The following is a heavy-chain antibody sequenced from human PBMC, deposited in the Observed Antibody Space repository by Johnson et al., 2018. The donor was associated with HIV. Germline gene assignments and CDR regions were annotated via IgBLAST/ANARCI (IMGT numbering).Heavy chain of an antibody. Sequence: QVQLVESGGGVVQPGRSLRLSCAASGFTVSSYAIHWVRQAPGKGLQWVAVISYDGSNKYYADSVKGRFSISRDNSKNTLYLQMNSLRTEDTAVYYCAKSGLFVLVVYAPDVFDIWGQGTMVTVSS. D-gene: IGHD2-8*02. CDR3: AKSGLFVLVVYAPDVFDI. CDR2: ISYDGSNK. CDR1: GFTVSSYA. V-gene: IGHV3-30*18. J-gene: IGHJ3*02.